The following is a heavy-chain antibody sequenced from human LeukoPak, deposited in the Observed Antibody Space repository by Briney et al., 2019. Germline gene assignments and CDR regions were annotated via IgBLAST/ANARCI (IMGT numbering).Heavy chain of an antibody. CDR3: AKGDWD. CDR1: GFTFSSYG. J-gene: IGHJ4*02. Sequence: PGGSLRLSCAASGFTFSSYGMHWVRQAPGKGLEWVAFIHYDGTNEYYADSVKGRFTISRDNFKNTLSLQMNSLRAEDTAVYYCAKGDWDWGQGTLVTVSS. V-gene: IGHV3-30*02. CDR2: IHYDGTNE. D-gene: IGHD2-21*01.